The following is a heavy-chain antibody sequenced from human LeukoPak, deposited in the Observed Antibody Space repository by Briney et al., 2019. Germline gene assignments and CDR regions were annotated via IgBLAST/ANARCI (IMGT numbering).Heavy chain of an antibody. CDR1: GFTFSSYG. V-gene: IGHV3-33*01. CDR3: ARIGGDKHPIEY. J-gene: IGHJ4*02. CDR2: IWYDGTNK. D-gene: IGHD2-21*02. Sequence: GGSLRLSCAASGFTFSSYGMHWVRQAPGKGLEWVAVIWYDGTNKYYADSVKGRFTISRDNSKNTLYLQMNSLRAEDTAVYYCARIGGDKHPIEYWGQGTLVTVSS.